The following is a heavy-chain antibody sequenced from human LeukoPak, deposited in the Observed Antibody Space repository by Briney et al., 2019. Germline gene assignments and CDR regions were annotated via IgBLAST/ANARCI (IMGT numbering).Heavy chain of an antibody. CDR1: GYTFSDHG. J-gene: IGHJ4*02. V-gene: IGHV3-30*02. CDR3: AKDRENDYGDYVPLNY. Sequence: GGSLRLSCAASGYTFSDHGMHWVRQAPGKGLEWVTMIWSTGTNGFYADSVKGRFTISRDNSKNTLYLQMNSLRAEDTAVYYCAKDRENDYGDYVPLNYWGQGTLVTVSS. CDR2: IWSTGTNG. D-gene: IGHD4-17*01.